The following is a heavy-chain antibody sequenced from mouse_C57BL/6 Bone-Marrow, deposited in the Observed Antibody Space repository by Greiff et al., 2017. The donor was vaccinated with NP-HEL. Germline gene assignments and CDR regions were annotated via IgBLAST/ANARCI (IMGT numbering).Heavy chain of an antibody. CDR1: GFSLTSYG. CDR3: ARKRKERYYAMDY. CDR2: IWRGGST. Sequence: VKLMESGPGLVQPSPSLSISCTVSGFSLTSYGVHWVRQSPGKGLEWLGVIWRGGSTDYNAAFISRLSISKDNSTSQVFFKMNSLQADDTAIYYCARKRKERYYAMDYWGQGTSVTVSS. J-gene: IGHJ4*01. V-gene: IGHV2-2*01.